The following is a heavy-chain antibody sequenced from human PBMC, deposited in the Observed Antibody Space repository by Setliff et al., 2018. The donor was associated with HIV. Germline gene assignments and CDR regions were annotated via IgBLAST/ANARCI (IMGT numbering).Heavy chain of an antibody. Sequence: GGSLRLSCASSGFTFDSYSIIWVRQAPGKGLEWVSYISGLGGGTIYYADSVRGRFTISRDDAEKSVYLQMNSLRAEDTAVYYCARAGVVEGYYYYYYMDVWGKGTTVTVSS. CDR2: ISGLGGGTI. J-gene: IGHJ6*03. V-gene: IGHV3-48*01. CDR3: ARAGVVEGYYYYYYMDV. CDR1: GFTFDSYS. D-gene: IGHD2-15*01.